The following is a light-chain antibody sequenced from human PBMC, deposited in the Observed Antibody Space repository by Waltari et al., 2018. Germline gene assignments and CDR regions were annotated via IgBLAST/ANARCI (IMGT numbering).Light chain of an antibody. CDR1: SSDVGAYKH. V-gene: IGLV2-14*03. J-gene: IGLJ3*02. Sequence: QSALTQPASVSGSPGQSITIPCTGTSSDVGAYKHVSWYQQHPGKAPKLMIYGVSNRPSGVSNRFSGSKSGNTASLTISGLQAEDEADYYCTSYTTSSTWVFGGGTKLTVL. CDR3: TSYTTSSTWV. CDR2: GVS.